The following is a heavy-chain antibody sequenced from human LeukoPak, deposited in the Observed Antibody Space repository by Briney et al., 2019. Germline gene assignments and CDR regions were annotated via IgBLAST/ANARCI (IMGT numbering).Heavy chain of an antibody. CDR2: IKHDGTEK. CDR3: VRDFYVDY. CDR1: GFTFNVYW. V-gene: IGHV3-7*03. D-gene: IGHD2/OR15-2a*01. Sequence: GGSLRLSCAASGFTFNVYWMNWVRQAPGKGLEWVANIKHDGTEKNYVDSVKGRFTIYRDNAENTLYLQMNSLRAEDTAVYYCVRDFYVDYWGQGAMVAVSS. J-gene: IGHJ4*02.